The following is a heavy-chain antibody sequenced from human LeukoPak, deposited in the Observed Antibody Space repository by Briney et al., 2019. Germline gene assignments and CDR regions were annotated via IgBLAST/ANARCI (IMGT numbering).Heavy chain of an antibody. V-gene: IGHV3-30*18. D-gene: IGHD4-17*01. CDR3: AKGGSTVTTTRRYWYFDL. CDR2: ISYDGSNK. Sequence: PGGSLRLSCAASGFTFSSYGMHWVRQAPGKGLEWVAVISYDGSNKYYADSVKGRFTISRDNSKNTLYLQMNSLRAEDTAVYYCAKGGSTVTTTRRYWYFDLWGRGTLVTVSS. CDR1: GFTFSSYG. J-gene: IGHJ2*01.